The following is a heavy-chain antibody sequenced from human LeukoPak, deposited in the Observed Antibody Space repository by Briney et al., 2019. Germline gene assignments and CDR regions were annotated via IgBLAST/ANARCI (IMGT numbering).Heavy chain of an antibody. CDR1: GGSISSGSYY. CDR3: ARARKNYYMDV. Sequence: SETVSLTCTVSGGSISSGSYYWSWIRQPAGKGLEWIGRIYTGGSTNYNPSLKSRVTISVDTSKNQFSLKLSSVTAADTAVYCCARARKNYYMDVWGKGTTVTVSS. V-gene: IGHV4-61*02. CDR2: IYTGGST. J-gene: IGHJ6*03.